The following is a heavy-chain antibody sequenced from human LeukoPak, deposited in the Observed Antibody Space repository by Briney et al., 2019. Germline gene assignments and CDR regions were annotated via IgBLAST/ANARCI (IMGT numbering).Heavy chain of an antibody. J-gene: IGHJ4*02. V-gene: IGHV3-30-3*01. CDR2: ISYDGSNK. D-gene: IGHD5-12*01. CDR3: ARDRNSGYAEGIDY. Sequence: GGSLRLSCAASGFTFSSYAMHWVRQAPGKGLEWVAVISYDGSNKYYADSVKGRFTISRDNSKSTLYLQMNSLRAGDTAVYYCARDRNSGYAEGIDYWGQGTLVTVSS. CDR1: GFTFSSYA.